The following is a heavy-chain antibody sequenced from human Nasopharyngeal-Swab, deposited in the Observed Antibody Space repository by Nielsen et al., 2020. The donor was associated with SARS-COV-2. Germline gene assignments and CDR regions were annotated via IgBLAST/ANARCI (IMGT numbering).Heavy chain of an antibody. CDR2: ISWDGGST. Sequence: GGSLRLSCAASGFTFDDYTMHWVRQAPGKGLEWVSLISWDGGSTYYADSVKGRFTISRDNSKNSLYLQMNSLRTEDTALYYCAKGGYGGNSATYDYWGQGTLGTVSS. CDR3: AKGGYGGNSATYDY. V-gene: IGHV3-43*01. CDR1: GFTFDDYT. D-gene: IGHD4-23*01. J-gene: IGHJ4*02.